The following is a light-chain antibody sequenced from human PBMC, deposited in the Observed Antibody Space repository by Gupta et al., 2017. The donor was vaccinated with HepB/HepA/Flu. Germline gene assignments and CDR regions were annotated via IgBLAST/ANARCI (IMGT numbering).Light chain of an antibody. CDR1: QNINRY. CDR2: GTS. Sequence: DIQMTQSPSSLSASVGDRVTITCRAGQNINRYLSWFQQKPGKAPKLLIHGTSIVQTGVPSRFSGSGTGTDYTLNISRRRTEDFATYYCQQSDSTPLAFGRGTKLEIK. CDR3: QQSDSTPLA. V-gene: IGKV1-39*01. J-gene: IGKJ4*01.